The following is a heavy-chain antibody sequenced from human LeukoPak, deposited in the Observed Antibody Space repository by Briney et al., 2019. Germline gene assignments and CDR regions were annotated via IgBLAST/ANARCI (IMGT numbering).Heavy chain of an antibody. CDR1: GISLSNYG. CDR3: ARERDLVGVPLYFDY. Sequence: PGGSLRLSCAVSGISLSNYGMSWVRQAPGKGLEWVAGISGSGGGTNYADSVKGRFTISRDNPKNTLYLQMNRLRAEDTAVYYCARERDLVGVPLYFDYWGQGTLVTVSS. CDR2: ISGSGGGT. J-gene: IGHJ4*02. D-gene: IGHD1-26*01. V-gene: IGHV3-23*01.